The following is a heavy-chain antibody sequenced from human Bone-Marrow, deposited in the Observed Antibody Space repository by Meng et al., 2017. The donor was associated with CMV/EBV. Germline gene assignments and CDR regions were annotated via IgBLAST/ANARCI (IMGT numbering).Heavy chain of an antibody. V-gene: IGHV3-66*02. D-gene: IGHD1-26*01. CDR1: GFTFSTYA. J-gene: IGHJ4*02. CDR3: AIEVELTESRDY. CDR2: IYAGGTT. Sequence: GESLKISCAVSGFTFSTYALNWVRQAPGKGLEWVSIIYAGGTTYYADSVKGRFTISRDNSKNTLYLQMNSLRDEDTAVYYCAIEVELTESRDYWGQGTLVTVSS.